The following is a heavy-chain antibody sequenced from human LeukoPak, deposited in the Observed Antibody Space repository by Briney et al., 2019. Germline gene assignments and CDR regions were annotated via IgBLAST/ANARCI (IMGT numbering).Heavy chain of an antibody. Sequence: SETLSLTCAVDGGTFSGYYWSWIRQPPGKGLEWIGEINHSGSTNYNPSLKSRVTISVDTSKNQFSLKLSSVTAADTAVYYCARGRSYYYGSGSYSWGQGTLVTVSS. CDR1: GGTFSGYY. D-gene: IGHD3-10*01. CDR2: INHSGST. CDR3: ARGRSYYYGSGSYS. V-gene: IGHV4-34*01. J-gene: IGHJ5*02.